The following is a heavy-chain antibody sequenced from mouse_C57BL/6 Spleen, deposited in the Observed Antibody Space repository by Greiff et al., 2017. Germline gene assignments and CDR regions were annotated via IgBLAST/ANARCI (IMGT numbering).Heavy chain of an antibody. Sequence: VHVKQSGAELVRPGASVKLSCTASGFNIKDYYMHWVKQRPEQGLEWIGRIDPEDGDTEYAPKFQGKATMTADTSSNTAYLQLSSLTSEDTAVYYCTTWAYYSNEAYWGQGTLVTVSA. V-gene: IGHV14-1*01. D-gene: IGHD2-5*01. CDR3: TTWAYYSNEAY. J-gene: IGHJ3*01. CDR1: GFNIKDYY. CDR2: IDPEDGDT.